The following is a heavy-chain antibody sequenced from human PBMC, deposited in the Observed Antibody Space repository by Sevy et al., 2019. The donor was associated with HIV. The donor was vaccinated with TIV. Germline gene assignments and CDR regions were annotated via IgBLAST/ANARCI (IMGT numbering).Heavy chain of an antibody. V-gene: IGHV1-69*13. CDR1: GGTFRSYA. CDR3: ARDGRDIVVVPAATDGMDV. J-gene: IGHJ6*02. CDR2: IIPIFGTA. D-gene: IGHD2-2*01. Sequence: ASVKVSCKASGGTFRSYAISWVRQAPGQGLEWMGGIIPIFGTANYAQKFQGRVTITADESTSTAYMELSSLRSEDTAVYYCARDGRDIVVVPAATDGMDVWGQGTTVTVSS.